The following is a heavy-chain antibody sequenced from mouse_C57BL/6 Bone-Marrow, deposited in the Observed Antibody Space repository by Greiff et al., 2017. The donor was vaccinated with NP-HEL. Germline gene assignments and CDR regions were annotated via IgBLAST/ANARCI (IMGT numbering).Heavy chain of an antibody. V-gene: IGHV3-6*01. CDR2: ISYDGSN. CDR3: ARERLPYYYAMDY. J-gene: IGHJ4*01. D-gene: IGHD3-2*02. CDR1: GYSITSGYY. Sequence: DVQLQESGPGLVKPSQSLSLTCSVTGYSITSGYYWNWIRQFPGNKLEWMGYISYDGSNNYNPSLKNRISITRDTSKNQFFLKLNSVTTEDTATYYCARERLPYYYAMDYWGQGTSVTVSS.